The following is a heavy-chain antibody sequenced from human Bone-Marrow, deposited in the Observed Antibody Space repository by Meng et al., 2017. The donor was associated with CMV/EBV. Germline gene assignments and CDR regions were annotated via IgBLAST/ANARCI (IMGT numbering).Heavy chain of an antibody. V-gene: IGHV3-74*01. Sequence: GESLKISCAASGFTFSSYWMHWVRQVPGKGLVWVSRIYDDGSITNYADSVKGRFTISRDNSKNTLYLQMNSLRAEDTAVYYCAKGHPYYYDSSGLDYWGQGTLVTVSS. CDR3: AKGHPYYYDSSGLDY. J-gene: IGHJ4*02. CDR1: GFTFSSYW. D-gene: IGHD3-22*01. CDR2: IYDDGSIT.